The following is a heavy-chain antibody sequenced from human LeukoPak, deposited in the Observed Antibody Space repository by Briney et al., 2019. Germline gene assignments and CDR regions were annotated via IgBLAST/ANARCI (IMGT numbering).Heavy chain of an antibody. CDR2: IYISGST. CDR3: ARESRYFDWLSQSMTWFDP. D-gene: IGHD3-9*01. J-gene: IGHJ5*02. CDR1: GGSISSYY. V-gene: IGHV4-4*07. Sequence: SETLSLTCTVSGGSISSYYWSWIWQPARKGLEWIGRIYISGSTNNNPSLKSRVTMSVETSKSQFSLKLSSVTAADTGVYYCARESRYFDWLSQSMTWFDPWGQGTLVTVSS.